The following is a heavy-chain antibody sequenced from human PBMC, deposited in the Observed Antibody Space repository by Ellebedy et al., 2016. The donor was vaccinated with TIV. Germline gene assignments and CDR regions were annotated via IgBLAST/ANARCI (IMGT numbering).Heavy chain of an antibody. CDR2: FDPEDGET. Sequence: ASVKVSXKVSGYTLTELSMHWVRQAPGKGLEWMGGFDPEDGETIYAQKFQGRVTMTEDTSTDTAYMELSSLRSEDTAVYYCATGRPRTTVTTFDYWGQGTLVTVSS. CDR1: GYTLTELS. V-gene: IGHV1-24*01. CDR3: ATGRPRTTVTTFDY. J-gene: IGHJ4*02. D-gene: IGHD4-17*01.